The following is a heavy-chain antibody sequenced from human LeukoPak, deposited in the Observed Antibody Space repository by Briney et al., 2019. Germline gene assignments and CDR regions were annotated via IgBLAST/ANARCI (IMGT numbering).Heavy chain of an antibody. CDR1: GGSISSRSWY. CDR2: IYYSGST. J-gene: IGHJ4*02. Sequence: SETLPLTCTVSGGSISSRSWYWGWIRQPPGKGLEWIGSIYYSGSTYHNLSLKSRLTISVDTSKNQFSLKLSSVTAADTAVYYCARAGVRFGELLYGGQGTLVTVSS. CDR3: ARAGVRFGELLY. D-gene: IGHD3-10*01. V-gene: IGHV4-39*07.